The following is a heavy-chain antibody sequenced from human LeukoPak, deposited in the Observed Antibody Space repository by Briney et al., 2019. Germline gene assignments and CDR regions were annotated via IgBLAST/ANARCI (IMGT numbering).Heavy chain of an antibody. CDR2: IYNGVNT. Sequence: SETLSLTCTVSGASVSSASYWSWIRQPPGKGVEWIAHIYNGVNTNYNPSLKSRVTISVNTSKNQFSLRLNSVTAADTAVYYCARSRAFNSGAFDPWGQGSLVTVSS. J-gene: IGHJ5*02. CDR3: ARSRAFNSGAFDP. CDR1: GASVSSASY. V-gene: IGHV4-61*01. D-gene: IGHD1-26*01.